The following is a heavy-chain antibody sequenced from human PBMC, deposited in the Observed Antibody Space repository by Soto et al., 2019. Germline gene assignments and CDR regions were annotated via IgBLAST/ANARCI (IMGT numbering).Heavy chain of an antibody. CDR3: ARHGGTSFWYPRIYCYRMNV. V-gene: IGHV4-39*01. CDR2: IYYNGST. J-gene: IGHJ6*02. Sequence: SETLSLTCTVSDDSITSSGSYWGWIRQPPGKGLEWIGSIYYNGSTYYNPSLKSRVTISVDTSKNHLSLKLTSMTAADTAMYYCARHGGTSFWYPRIYCYRMNVWGQGTTDTVSS. D-gene: IGHD6-13*01. CDR1: DDSITSSGSY.